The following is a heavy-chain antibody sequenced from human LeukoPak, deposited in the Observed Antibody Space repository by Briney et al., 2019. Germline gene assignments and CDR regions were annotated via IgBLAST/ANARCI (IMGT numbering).Heavy chain of an antibody. J-gene: IGHJ1*01. D-gene: IGHD6-13*01. CDR1: GFTFSSYA. Sequence: GASLRLSCAASGFTFSSYAMSWVRQAPGKGLEWVSAISGSGGSTYYADSVKGRFTISRDNSKNTLYLQMNSLRAEDTAVYYCAKDQALYSSSWYLEYFQHWGQGTLVTVSS. V-gene: IGHV3-23*01. CDR3: AKDQALYSSSWYLEYFQH. CDR2: ISGSGGST.